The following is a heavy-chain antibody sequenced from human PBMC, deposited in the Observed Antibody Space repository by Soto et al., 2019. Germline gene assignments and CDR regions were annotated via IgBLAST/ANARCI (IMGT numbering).Heavy chain of an antibody. CDR2: ISAYNGNT. CDR3: ARASGSSYWFDP. J-gene: IGHJ5*02. Sequence: GASVKVSCKASGYTFTSYGISRVRQAPGQGLEWMGWISAYNGNTNYAQKLQGRVTMTTDTSTSTVYMELRSLRSDDTAVYYCARASGSSYWFDPWGQGTLVTVSS. CDR1: GYTFTSYG. V-gene: IGHV1-18*01. D-gene: IGHD1-26*01.